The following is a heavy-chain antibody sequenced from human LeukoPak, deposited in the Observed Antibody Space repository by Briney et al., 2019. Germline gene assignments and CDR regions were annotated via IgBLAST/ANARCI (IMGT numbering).Heavy chain of an antibody. CDR1: GFTFSNSA. V-gene: IGHV3-23*01. D-gene: IGHD1-1*01. CDR2: ISRGGGST. CDR3: AKEVRPNDY. Sequence: GGSLRLSCAASGFTFSNSAMCWVRQAPGKGLEWVSGISRGGGSTYYADSVKGRFTISRDTSIDTLYLQTNSLRAEDTAVYYCAKEVRPNDYWGQGTLVTVSS. J-gene: IGHJ4*02.